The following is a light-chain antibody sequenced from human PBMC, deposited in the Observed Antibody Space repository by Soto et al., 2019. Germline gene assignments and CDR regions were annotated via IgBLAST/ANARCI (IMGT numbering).Light chain of an antibody. V-gene: IGKV1-5*03. J-gene: IGKJ1*01. CDR2: KAS. Sequence: DIQMTQSPSTLSGSVGDRVTITCRASQTISSWSAWYQQKPGKAPKLLIYKASTLKSGVPSRFSGSGSGTEFTLTISILQPDDFATYYCQHYNSYSEAFGQGTKVELK. CDR1: QTISSW. CDR3: QHYNSYSEA.